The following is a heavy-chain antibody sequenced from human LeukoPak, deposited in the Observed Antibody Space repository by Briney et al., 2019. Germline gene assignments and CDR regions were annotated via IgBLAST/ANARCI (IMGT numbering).Heavy chain of an antibody. V-gene: IGHV1-2*02. CDR2: INPNSGGT. Sequence: ASVKVSCKASGYTFTGYYMHWVRQAPGQGLEWMGWINPNSGGTNYAQKFQGRVTMTRDTSISTAYMELSRLRSDDTAVYYCARALGSYGYVSLDYWGQGTLVTVSS. J-gene: IGHJ4*02. CDR3: ARALGSYGYVSLDY. D-gene: IGHD5-18*01. CDR1: GYTFTGYY.